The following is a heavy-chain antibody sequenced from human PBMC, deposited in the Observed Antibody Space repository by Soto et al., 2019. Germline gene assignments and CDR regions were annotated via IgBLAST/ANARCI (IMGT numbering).Heavy chain of an antibody. V-gene: IGHV1-18*01. CDR2: ISAYNGNT. CDR3: ARAVPSYDFWSGFRPPEAYYMDV. D-gene: IGHD3-3*01. Sequence: QGLEWMGWISAYNGNTNYAQKLQGRVTMTTDTSTSTAYMELRSLRSDDTAVYYCARAVPSYDFWSGFRPPEAYYMDVWGKGTTVTVSS. J-gene: IGHJ6*03.